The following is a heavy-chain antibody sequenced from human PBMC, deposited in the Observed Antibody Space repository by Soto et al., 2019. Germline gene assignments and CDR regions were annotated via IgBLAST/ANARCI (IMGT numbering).Heavy chain of an antibody. D-gene: IGHD1-26*01. V-gene: IGHV3-9*01. CDR1: GFTFSSNA. Sequence: GGSLRLSCAASGFTFSSNAMSWVRQAPGKGLEWVSGISWNSGSIGYADSVKGRFTISRDNAKNSLYLQMNSLRAEDTALYYCAKAHASRGSYPDYWGQGTQVTISS. CDR3: AKAHASRGSYPDY. J-gene: IGHJ4*02. CDR2: ISWNSGSI.